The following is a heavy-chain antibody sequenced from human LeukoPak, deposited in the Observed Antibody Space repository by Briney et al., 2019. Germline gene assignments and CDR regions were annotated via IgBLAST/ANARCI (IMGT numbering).Heavy chain of an antibody. CDR3: ARLEIAVAGPDY. CDR1: GGTFSSYA. J-gene: IGHJ4*02. V-gene: IGHV1-69*05. D-gene: IGHD6-19*01. CDR2: IIPIFGTA. Sequence: ASVKVSCKASGGTFSSYAISWVRQAPGQGLEWMGGIIPIFGTANYAQKFQGRGTITTDESTSTAYMELSSLRSEDTAVYYCARLEIAVAGPDYWGQGTLVTVSS.